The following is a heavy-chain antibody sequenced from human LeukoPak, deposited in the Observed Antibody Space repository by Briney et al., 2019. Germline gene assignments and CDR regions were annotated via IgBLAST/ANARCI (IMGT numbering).Heavy chain of an antibody. CDR1: GYTFSSYG. J-gene: IGHJ6*03. D-gene: IGHD1-26*01. Sequence: GASVKVSCKGSGYTFSSYGISWVRQAPGQGLEWMGWISTYNGNTNYAQKLQGRVTMTRDMSTSTVNMELSSLRSEDTAVYYCARAQGSYYHYYMDVWGKGTTVTVSS. CDR3: ARAQGSYYHYYMDV. V-gene: IGHV1-18*01. CDR2: ISTYNGNT.